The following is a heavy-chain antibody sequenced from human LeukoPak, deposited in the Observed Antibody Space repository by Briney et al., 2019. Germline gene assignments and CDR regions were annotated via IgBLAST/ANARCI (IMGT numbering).Heavy chain of an antibody. CDR3: ARDTLFVSRFDY. J-gene: IGHJ4*02. Sequence: GGPLRLSCAASGFPYSVYYKCCLRDAPGKGLVGVSYICSCGCIINYAHSVKGRFTISRDNAKNSLYLQKSSVRAEDTAVYYCARDTLFVSRFDYWGQGTLVTVSS. CDR1: GFPYSVYY. D-gene: IGHD3-10*02. V-gene: IGHV3-11*04. CDR2: ICSCGCII.